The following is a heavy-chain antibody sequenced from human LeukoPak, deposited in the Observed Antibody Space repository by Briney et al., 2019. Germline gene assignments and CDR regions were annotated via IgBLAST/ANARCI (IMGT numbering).Heavy chain of an antibody. CDR1: GFTFSSYA. CDR3: ARDAVDTANAV. V-gene: IGHV3-30*04. Sequence: PGGSLRLSCAASGFTFSSYAMHWVRQAPGEGLEWVAVISYDGSNKYYADSVKGRFTISRDNSKNTLYLRMNSLRAEDTAVYYCARDAVDTANAVWGQGTTVTVSS. CDR2: ISYDGSNK. J-gene: IGHJ6*02. D-gene: IGHD5-18*01.